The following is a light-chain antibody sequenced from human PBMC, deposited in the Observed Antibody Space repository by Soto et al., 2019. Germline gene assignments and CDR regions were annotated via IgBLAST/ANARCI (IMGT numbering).Light chain of an antibody. CDR1: QSISSW. Sequence: VGERVNIGCRASQSISSWLAWYQQKPGKAPKLLIYDASSLESGHPSRFSGSGSGTEFTLTISSLQPEDFATYYCQQANSFPITFGQGTNVDIK. CDR2: DAS. J-gene: IGKJ1*01. V-gene: IGKV1-12*01. CDR3: QQANSFPIT.